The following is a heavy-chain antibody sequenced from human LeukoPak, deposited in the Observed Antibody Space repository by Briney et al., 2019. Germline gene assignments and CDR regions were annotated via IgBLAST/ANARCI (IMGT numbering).Heavy chain of an antibody. CDR3: ARGGVYDILTPGCYGMDV. J-gene: IGHJ6*02. D-gene: IGHD3-9*01. Sequence: SETLSLTCTVSGGSISSYYWSWIRQPAGKGLEWIGRIYTSGSTNYNPSLKSRVTMSVDTSKNQFSLKLSSVIAADTAVYYCARGGVYDILTPGCYGMDVWGQGTTVTVSS. V-gene: IGHV4-4*07. CDR2: IYTSGST. CDR1: GGSISSYY.